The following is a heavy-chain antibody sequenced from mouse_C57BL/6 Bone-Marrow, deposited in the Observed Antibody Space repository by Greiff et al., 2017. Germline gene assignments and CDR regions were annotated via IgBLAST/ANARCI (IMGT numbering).Heavy chain of an antibody. J-gene: IGHJ4*01. CDR2: IYPRSGNT. CDR1: GYTFTSYG. V-gene: IGHV1-81*01. D-gene: IGHD1-1*01. CDR3: ARRAYYGSSYGAMDY. Sequence: LVESGAELARPGASVKLSCKASGYTFTSYGISWVKQRTGQGLEWIGEIYPRSGNTYYNEKFKGKATLTADKSSSTAYMGLRSLTSEDSAVYFCARRAYYGSSYGAMDYWGQGTSVTVSS.